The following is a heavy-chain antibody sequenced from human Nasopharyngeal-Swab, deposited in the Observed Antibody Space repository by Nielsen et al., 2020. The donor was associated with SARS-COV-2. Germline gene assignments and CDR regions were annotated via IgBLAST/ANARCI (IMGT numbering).Heavy chain of an antibody. J-gene: IGHJ6*03. CDR3: AKDRGGWGYSRPLTDYYYYYYMDV. V-gene: IGHV3-7*01. CDR2: IKQDGSEK. D-gene: IGHD6-13*01. Sequence: VRQAPGKGLEWVANIKQDGSEKYYADSVKGRFTISRDNSKNTLYLQMNSLRAEDTAVYYCAKDRGGWGYSRPLTDYYYYYYMDVWGKGTTVTVSS.